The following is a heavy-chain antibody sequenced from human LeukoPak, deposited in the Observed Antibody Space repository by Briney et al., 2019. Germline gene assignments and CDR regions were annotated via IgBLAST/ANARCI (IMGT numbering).Heavy chain of an antibody. CDR3: PRHDAVPVIGHGMGV. D-gene: IGHD3-16*02. J-gene: IGHJ6*02. V-gene: IGHV4-59*08. CDR2: IYYTGIT. CDR1: GGSISSYY. Sequence: PSETLSLTCTVSGGSISSYYWSWIRQPPGKGLEWIGYIYYTGITNYNPSLESRVTISVDTSKNQFSLKLNSVTAADTAVYYCPRHDAVPVIGHGMGVWGQGTTVTVSS.